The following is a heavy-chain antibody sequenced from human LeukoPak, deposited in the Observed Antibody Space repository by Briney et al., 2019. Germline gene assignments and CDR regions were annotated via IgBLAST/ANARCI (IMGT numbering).Heavy chain of an antibody. J-gene: IGHJ4*02. CDR3: AKRVAGTFDY. CDR1: GFIFSRDW. CDR2: INQDESEA. Sequence: GGSLRLSCAASGFIFSRDWMSWVRQAPGRGLEWVANINQDESEAFSVDSVKGRFTIFRDNAKNSLYLQMNRLRAEDTAVYYCAKRVAGTFDYWGQGTLFTVSS. V-gene: IGHV3-7*03. D-gene: IGHD6-19*01.